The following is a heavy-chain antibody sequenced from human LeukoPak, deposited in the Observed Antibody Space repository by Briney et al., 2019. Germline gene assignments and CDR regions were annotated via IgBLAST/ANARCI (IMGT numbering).Heavy chain of an antibody. Sequence: ASVKVSCKASGYTFTGYYMHWVRQAPGQGLEWMGWINPNSGGTNYAQKLQGRVTMTTDTSTSTAYMELRSLRSDDTAVYYCARVPLSVVPAAIHYYYMDVWGKGTTVTVSS. V-gene: IGHV1-2*02. D-gene: IGHD2-2*01. CDR2: INPNSGGT. CDR3: ARVPLSVVPAAIHYYYMDV. CDR1: GYTFTGYY. J-gene: IGHJ6*03.